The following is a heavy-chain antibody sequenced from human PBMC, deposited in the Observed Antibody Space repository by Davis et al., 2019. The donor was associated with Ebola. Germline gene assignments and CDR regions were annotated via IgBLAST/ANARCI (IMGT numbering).Heavy chain of an antibody. V-gene: IGHV1-18*01. Sequence: ASVKVSCKASGYTFTSYVISWVRQAPGQGLECMGWISAYSGNTNYTQKFQGRVTMTTDTSTSTAYMELRTLRFDDTAVYYCVIHDPRVGNLDYWGQGTLVAVSS. CDR3: VIHDPRVGNLDY. CDR1: GYTFTSYV. J-gene: IGHJ4*02. CDR2: ISAYSGNT. D-gene: IGHD1-26*01.